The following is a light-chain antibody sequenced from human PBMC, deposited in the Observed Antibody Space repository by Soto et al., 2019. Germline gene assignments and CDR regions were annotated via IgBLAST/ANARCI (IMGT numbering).Light chain of an antibody. J-gene: IGKJ1*01. CDR3: QQYGTSPWA. CDR1: QSVGRNY. CDR2: AAS. Sequence: EIVLTQSPGTLSLSPGERATLSCRASQSVGRNYLAWYQQKLGQAPRILIFAASSRASGIPDRFSGSGSGSDFTLTISRLEPEDFAVYYCQQYGTSPWAFGQGTKVEIK. V-gene: IGKV3-20*01.